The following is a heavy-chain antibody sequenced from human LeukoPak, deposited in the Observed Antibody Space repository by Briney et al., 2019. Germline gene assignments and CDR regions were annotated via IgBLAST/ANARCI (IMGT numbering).Heavy chain of an antibody. D-gene: IGHD6-6*01. Sequence: GGSLRLSCAASGFTFSSFSMNWVRQAPGKGLEWVSYISSSSSSIYYADSVKGRFTISRDNAKNLLYLQMNSLRAEDTALYYCAKDVGAARSDAFDIWGQGTMVTVSS. CDR2: ISSSSSSI. CDR3: AKDVGAARSDAFDI. J-gene: IGHJ3*02. V-gene: IGHV3-48*01. CDR1: GFTFSSFS.